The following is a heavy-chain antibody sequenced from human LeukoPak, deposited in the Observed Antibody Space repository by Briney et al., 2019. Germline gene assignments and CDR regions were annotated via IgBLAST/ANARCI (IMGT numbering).Heavy chain of an antibody. CDR1: GGSISSSSYY. Sequence: SETLSLTCTVSGGSISSSSYYWGWIRQPPGKGLEGVGSIYYSGSTYYTPSLKSRVTISVATSKNQFSLKLSSVTAADTAVYYCARGVGWLQFLGAFDIWGQGTMVTVSS. D-gene: IGHD5-24*01. V-gene: IGHV4-39*07. CDR2: IYYSGST. J-gene: IGHJ3*02. CDR3: ARGVGWLQFLGAFDI.